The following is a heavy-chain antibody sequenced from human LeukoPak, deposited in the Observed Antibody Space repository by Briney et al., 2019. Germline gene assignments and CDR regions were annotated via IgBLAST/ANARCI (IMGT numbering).Heavy chain of an antibody. V-gene: IGHV1-69*02. CDR3: ASNNCGGDCYSNSNFDY. CDR2: IIPILGIA. J-gene: IGHJ4*02. CDR1: GGTFSSYT. D-gene: IGHD2-21*02. Sequence: ASVKVSCKASGGTFSSYTISWVRQAPGQGLEWMGRIIPILGIANYAQKFQGRVTITADKSTGTAYMELSSLRSEDTAVYYCASNNCGGDCYSNSNFDYWGQGTLVTVSS.